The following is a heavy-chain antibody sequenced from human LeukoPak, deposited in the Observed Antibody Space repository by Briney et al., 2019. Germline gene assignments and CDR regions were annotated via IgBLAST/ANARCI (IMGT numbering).Heavy chain of an antibody. CDR2: ISGSGGST. J-gene: IGHJ4*02. V-gene: IGHV3-23*01. Sequence: NPGGSLRLSCAASGFTFSSYAMSWVRQAPGKGLEWVSAISGSGGSTYYADSVKGRFTISRDNSKNTLYLQMNSLRAEDTAVYYCAKEGHVWSGSYYGMYYFDYWGQGTLVTVSS. CDR3: AKEGHVWSGSYYGMYYFDY. D-gene: IGHD1-26*01. CDR1: GFTFSSYA.